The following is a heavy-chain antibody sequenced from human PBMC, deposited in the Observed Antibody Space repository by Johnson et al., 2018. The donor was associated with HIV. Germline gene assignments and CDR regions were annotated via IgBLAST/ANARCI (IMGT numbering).Heavy chain of an antibody. Sequence: QVQLVESGGGVVQPGRSLRLSCAASAFAFSSYVMHWVRQAPGKGLEWVAVISYDGSNKYYADFVKGRFTISRDNAKNSLYLQMNSLRAEDTALYYCAKDLFRWELLPRAFDIWGQGTMVTVSS. J-gene: IGHJ3*02. D-gene: IGHD1-26*01. V-gene: IGHV3-30*04. CDR2: ISYDGSNK. CDR1: AFAFSSYV. CDR3: AKDLFRWELLPRAFDI.